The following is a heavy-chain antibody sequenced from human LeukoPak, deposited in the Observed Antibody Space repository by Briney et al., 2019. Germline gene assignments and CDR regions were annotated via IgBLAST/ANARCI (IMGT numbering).Heavy chain of an antibody. CDR1: VGSTRSHN. D-gene: IGHD4/OR15-4a*01. V-gene: IGHV4-59*11. CDR3: ASGALGPFDY. CDR2: IYYSGST. J-gene: IGHJ4*02. Sequence: SETLSLSSTLSVGSTRSHNWSSIREPPPERLEWIGYIYYSGSTNYNPSLKSRVTISVHTSQNQFSLTLSSVTAADTAVYYCASGALGPFDYWGQGTLVTVSS.